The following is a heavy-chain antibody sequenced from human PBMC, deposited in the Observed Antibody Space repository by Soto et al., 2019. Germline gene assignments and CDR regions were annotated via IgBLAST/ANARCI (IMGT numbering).Heavy chain of an antibody. D-gene: IGHD3-22*01. Sequence: ESLKISCNGSGYSFAGYWITWVRQKPGKGLEWMGRIDPSDSQTYYSPSFRGHVTISATKSITTVFLQWSSLRASDTAMYYCARQIYDSDTGPNFQYYFDSWGQGTPVTVSS. CDR2: IDPSDSQT. J-gene: IGHJ4*02. CDR3: ARQIYDSDTGPNFQYYFDS. V-gene: IGHV5-10-1*01. CDR1: GYSFAGYW.